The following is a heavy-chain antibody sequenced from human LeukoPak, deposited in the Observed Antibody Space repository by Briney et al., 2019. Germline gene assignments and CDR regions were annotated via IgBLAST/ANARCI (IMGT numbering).Heavy chain of an antibody. V-gene: IGHV4-59*01. CDR2: IYYTGST. Sequence: SETPSLTCTVSGDSINTYYWTWIRQPPGKGLEWIGDIYYTGSTTYNPSLKSRVTISVDTSKNQFSLKLNSVTAADTAVYYCARRLGWYFDLWGRGTLVTVSS. J-gene: IGHJ2*01. CDR1: GDSINTYY. CDR3: ARRLGWYFDL. D-gene: IGHD3-16*01.